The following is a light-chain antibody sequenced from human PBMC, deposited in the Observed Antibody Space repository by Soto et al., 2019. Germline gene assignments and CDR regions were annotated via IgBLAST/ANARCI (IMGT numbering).Light chain of an antibody. V-gene: IGKV1-6*01. Sequence: PMTDSASRRSGSVGDKLTTTRGASQNITKYLSWYQQKSGKAPKLLVYGASNLQTGVPSRFSGSGYGTDFTLTISRLQPEDFATYYCLQDYNNTCTFGQGTRLEIK. CDR1: QNITKY. J-gene: IGKJ5*01. CDR3: LQDYNNTCT. CDR2: GAS.